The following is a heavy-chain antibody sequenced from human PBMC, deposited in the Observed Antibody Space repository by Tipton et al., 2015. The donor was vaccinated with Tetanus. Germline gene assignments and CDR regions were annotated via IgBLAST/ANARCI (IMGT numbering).Heavy chain of an antibody. J-gene: IGHJ3*02. V-gene: IGHV3-23*03. CDR1: GFMFSAHA. CDR2: IYADGTST. CDR3: AREYLDVFDI. Sequence: SLRLSCAASGFMFSAHAMSWVRQTPGKGLERVSVIYADGTSTYYADSVKGRFTISRENSRNTLYLQMSGLRAEDMAVYYCAREYLDVFDIWGQGAEVTVSS.